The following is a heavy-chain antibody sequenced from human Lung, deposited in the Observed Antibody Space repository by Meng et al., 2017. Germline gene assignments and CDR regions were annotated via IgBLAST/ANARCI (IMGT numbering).Heavy chain of an antibody. CDR3: TRQFFDYVWGSYRPNWFDA. CDR2: IYSSGST. D-gene: IGHD3-16*01. J-gene: IGHJ5*02. V-gene: IGHV4-4*07. Sequence: QVQLQESGPGLVKASETLSLTCTGSGGSINNYYWSWIRQPAGKGLEWIGRIYSSGSTDYNPSLRSRVTMSVDTSKNQFSLKLTSVTAADTAVYYCTRQFFDYVWGSYRPNWFDAWGQGTLVTASS. CDR1: GGSINNYY.